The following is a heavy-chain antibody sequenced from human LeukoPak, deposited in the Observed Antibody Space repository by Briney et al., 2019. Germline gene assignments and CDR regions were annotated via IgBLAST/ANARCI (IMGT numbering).Heavy chain of an antibody. Sequence: GGSLRLSCAASGFTFSSYAMSWVRQAPGKGLEWVSDISGSGGSTYYADSVKGRFTISRDNSKNTLYLQMNSLRAEDTAVYYCAKASENYCTNGVCYTSYYFDYWGQGTLVTVSS. CDR2: ISGSGGST. CDR1: GFTFSSYA. J-gene: IGHJ4*02. D-gene: IGHD2-8*01. V-gene: IGHV3-23*01. CDR3: AKASENYCTNGVCYTSYYFDY.